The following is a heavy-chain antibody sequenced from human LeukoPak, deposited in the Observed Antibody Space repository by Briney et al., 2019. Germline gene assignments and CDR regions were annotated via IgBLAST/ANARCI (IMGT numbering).Heavy chain of an antibody. Sequence: PGGSLRLSCEASKFTFNSYGMHWVRQAPGKGLEWVAVISSDGNNKYYADSVKGRCTISRDNSKNTLYLQMNSLRAEDTAVYYCAKVTAPVTGTFDYWGQGTLVTVSS. D-gene: IGHD2/OR15-2a*01. CDR1: KFTFNSYG. CDR2: ISSDGNNK. V-gene: IGHV3-30*18. CDR3: AKVTAPVTGTFDY. J-gene: IGHJ4*02.